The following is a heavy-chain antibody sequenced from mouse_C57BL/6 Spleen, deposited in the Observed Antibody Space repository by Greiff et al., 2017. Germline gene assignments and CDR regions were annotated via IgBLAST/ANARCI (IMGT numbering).Heavy chain of an antibody. CDR1: GFSFNTYA. CDR2: IRSKSNNYAT. CDR3: VRHAYYGSLYYAMDY. J-gene: IGHJ4*01. D-gene: IGHD1-1*01. Sequence: EVQLQESGGGLVQPKGSLKLSCAASGFSFNTYAMNWVRQAPGKGLEWVARIRSKSNNYATYYADSVKDRFTISRDDSESMLYLQMNNLKTEDTAMYYCVRHAYYGSLYYAMDYWGQGTSVTVSS. V-gene: IGHV10-1*01.